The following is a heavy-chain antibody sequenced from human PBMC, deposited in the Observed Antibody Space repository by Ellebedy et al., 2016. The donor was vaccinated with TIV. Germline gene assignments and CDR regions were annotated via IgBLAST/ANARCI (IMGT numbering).Heavy chain of an antibody. CDR1: GGSISSYY. V-gene: IGHV4-4*07. D-gene: IGHD3-10*01. Sequence: GSLRLXCTVSGGSISSYYWSWIRQPAGKGLEWIGRIYTSGSTNYNPSLKSRVTMSVDTSKNQFSLKLSSVTAADTAVYYCALSRGAVNPDYWGQGTLVTVSS. CDR3: ALSRGAVNPDY. J-gene: IGHJ4*02. CDR2: IYTSGST.